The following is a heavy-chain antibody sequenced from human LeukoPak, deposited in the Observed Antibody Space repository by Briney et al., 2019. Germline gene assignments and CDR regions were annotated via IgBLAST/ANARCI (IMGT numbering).Heavy chain of an antibody. CDR1: GYTFTSYE. D-gene: IGHD3-3*01. CDR2: MNPNRGNT. J-gene: IGHJ6*03. V-gene: IGHV1-8*01. CDR3: AKRGDFWSGYYTDYYYYMDV. Sequence: AAVKVSCKASGYTFTSYEISWVRPATGQGVEWMGWMNPNRGNTGYAQKFQGRVNMTRDTSISTAYMELSSLRSEDTAVYYCAKRGDFWSGYYTDYYYYMDVWGKGTTVTVSS.